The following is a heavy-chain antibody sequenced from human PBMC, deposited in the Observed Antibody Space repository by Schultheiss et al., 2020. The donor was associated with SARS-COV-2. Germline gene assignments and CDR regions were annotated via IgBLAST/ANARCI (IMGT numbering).Heavy chain of an antibody. CDR2: ISAYNGNT. CDR3: ARDRPLLWFGELLGGRSHTENWFDP. J-gene: IGHJ5*02. Sequence: SVKVSCKASGGTFSSYAISWVRQAPGQRLEWMGWISAYNGNTNYAQKLQGRVTITADESTGTAYMELSSLRSEDTAVYYCARDRPLLWFGELLGGRSHTENWFDPWGQGTLVTVSS. V-gene: IGHV1-69*13. CDR1: GGTFSSYA. D-gene: IGHD3-10*01.